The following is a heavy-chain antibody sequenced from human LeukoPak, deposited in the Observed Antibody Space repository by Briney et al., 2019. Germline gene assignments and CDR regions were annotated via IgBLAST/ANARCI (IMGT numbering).Heavy chain of an antibody. J-gene: IGHJ6*02. CDR2: INHSGST. Sequence: PSETLSLTCAVYGGSFSGYCWSWIRQPPGKGLEWIGEINHSGSTNYNPSLKSRVTISVDTSKNQFSLKLSSVTAADTAVYYCARVPGSSWYWYYYYGMDVWGQGTTVTGSS. CDR3: ARVPGSSWYWYYYYGMDV. D-gene: IGHD6-13*01. V-gene: IGHV4-34*01. CDR1: GGSFSGYC.